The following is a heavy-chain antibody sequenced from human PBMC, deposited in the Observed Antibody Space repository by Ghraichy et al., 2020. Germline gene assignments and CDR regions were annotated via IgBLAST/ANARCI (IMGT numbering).Heavy chain of an antibody. Sequence: GGSLRLSCAASGFTFSSYAMSWVRQAPGKGLEWVSAISGSGGSTYYADSVKGRFTISRDNSKNTLYLQMNSLRAEDTAVYYCAKDSWDIVVVPAANFDYWGQGTLVTVSS. V-gene: IGHV3-23*01. CDR1: GFTFSSYA. CDR2: ISGSGGST. CDR3: AKDSWDIVVVPAANFDY. D-gene: IGHD2-2*01. J-gene: IGHJ4*02.